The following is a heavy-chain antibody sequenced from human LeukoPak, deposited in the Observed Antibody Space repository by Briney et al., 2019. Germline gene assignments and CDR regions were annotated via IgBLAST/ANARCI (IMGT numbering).Heavy chain of an antibody. J-gene: IGHJ4*02. CDR3: AKEKKGRGYSYGDY. CDR1: GFTFSSYG. CDR2: ISYDGSNK. Sequence: GRSLRLSCAASGFTFSSYGMHWVRQAPGKGLEWVAVISYDGSNKYYADSVKGRFTISRDNSKNTLYLQMNSLRAEDTAVYYCAKEKKGRGYSYGDYWGQGTLVTVSS. V-gene: IGHV3-30*18. D-gene: IGHD5-18*01.